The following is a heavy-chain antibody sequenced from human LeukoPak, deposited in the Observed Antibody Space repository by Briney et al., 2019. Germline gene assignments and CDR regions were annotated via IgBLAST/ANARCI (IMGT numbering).Heavy chain of an antibody. J-gene: IGHJ4*02. CDR1: GFTFSAYS. CDR2: INGRGFSI. V-gene: IGHV3-21*06. D-gene: IGHD6-19*01. CDR3: TRDQPSSGWGFDS. Sequence: GGSLRLSCATSGFTFSAYSMNWVRHAPAKGLEWVANINGRGFSIHYADSIKGRFTISRDNTKDLLYLQMTSLRADDTALYYCTRDQPSSGWGFDSWGRGTLVIVSS.